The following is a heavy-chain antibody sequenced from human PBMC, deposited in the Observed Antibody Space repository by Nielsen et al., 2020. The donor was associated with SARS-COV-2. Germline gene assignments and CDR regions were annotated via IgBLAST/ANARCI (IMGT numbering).Heavy chain of an antibody. CDR2: ISSSSSTI. Sequence: GGSLRLSCAASGFTFSSYSMNWVRQAPGKGLEWVSYISSSSSTIYYADSVKGRFTISRDNAKNSLYLQMNSLRAEDTAVYYCASYRVDGSGSGFDYWGQGTLVTVSS. D-gene: IGHD3-10*01. V-gene: IGHV3-48*01. CDR3: ASYRVDGSGSGFDY. CDR1: GFTFSSYS. J-gene: IGHJ4*02.